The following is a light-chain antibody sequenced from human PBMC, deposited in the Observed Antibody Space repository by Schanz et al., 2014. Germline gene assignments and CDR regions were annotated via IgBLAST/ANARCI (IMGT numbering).Light chain of an antibody. CDR3: QQYNNWPWT. Sequence: EIVMTQSPATLSVSPGERATLSCRASQSISSNLAWYQQKPGQAPRLLIYRASTRATGIPATFSGSGSGTEFTLTISSLQSEDSAVYSCQQYNNWPWTFGQGTKVELK. CDR2: RAS. J-gene: IGKJ1*01. CDR1: QSISSN. V-gene: IGKV3-15*01.